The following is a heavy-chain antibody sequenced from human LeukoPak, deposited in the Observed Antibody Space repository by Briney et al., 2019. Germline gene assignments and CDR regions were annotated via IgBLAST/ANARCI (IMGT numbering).Heavy chain of an antibody. CDR2: ISAYSGNT. CDR1: GYIFSTFG. J-gene: IGHJ6*03. CDR3: ARVPDLTGTTLTQYYYYYYMDV. D-gene: IGHD1-7*01. Sequence: ASVKVSCKASGYIFSTFGINWVRQAPGQGREWMGWISAYSGNTNYAQKFQGRLTMTTDTSTSTAYIEVRSLRSEDTAVYYCARVPDLTGTTLTQYYYYYYMDVWGKGTTVTVSS. V-gene: IGHV1-18*01.